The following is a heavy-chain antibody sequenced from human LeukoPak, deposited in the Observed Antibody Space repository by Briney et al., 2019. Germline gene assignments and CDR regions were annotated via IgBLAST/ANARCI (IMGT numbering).Heavy chain of an antibody. CDR3: ARDVYCSSTTCSYYFDY. V-gene: IGHV1-69*13. CDR1: GGTFSSYA. CDR2: IIPIFGTA. Sequence: ASVKVSCKASGGTFSSYAISWVRQAPGQGLEWMGGIIPIFGTANYAQKFQGRVTITADESTSTAYMELSSLRSEDTAVYYCARDVYCSSTTCSYYFDYWGQGTLVTASS. D-gene: IGHD2-2*01. J-gene: IGHJ4*02.